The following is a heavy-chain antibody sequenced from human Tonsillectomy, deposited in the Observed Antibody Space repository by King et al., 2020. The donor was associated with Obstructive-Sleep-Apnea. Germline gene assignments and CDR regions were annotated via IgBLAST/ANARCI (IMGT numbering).Heavy chain of an antibody. J-gene: IGHJ6*02. CDR1: GYSLSGGYY. Sequence: QLQESGPGLLKPSETLSLTCTVSGYSLSGGYYWGWIRQPPGKGLEWIGSIHHCGSTHYKPSPKGRVTISIDTSKNQFSLRLSSVTAADTAVYYCARDRDVYYYDTSGAKYGMDVWGQGTTVTVSS. CDR3: ARDRDVYYYDTSGAKYGMDV. CDR2: IHHCGST. V-gene: IGHV4-38-2*02. D-gene: IGHD3-22*01.